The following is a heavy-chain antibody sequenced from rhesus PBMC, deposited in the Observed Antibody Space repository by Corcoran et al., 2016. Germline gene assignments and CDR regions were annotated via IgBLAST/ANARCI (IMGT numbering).Heavy chain of an antibody. D-gene: IGHD6-13*01. CDR2: IYGSGGST. CDR1: GGSISSSY. V-gene: IGHV4-169*02. Sequence: QLQLQESGPGLVKPSETLSVTCAVSGGSISSSYWSWIRQAPGKGLEWIGYIYGSGGSTDYNPSLKSRVTISTDTSKNQFSLKLSSVPAADTAVYYCASPRGQLVSPPFDYWGQGVLVTVSS. J-gene: IGHJ4*01. CDR3: ASPRGQLVSPPFDY.